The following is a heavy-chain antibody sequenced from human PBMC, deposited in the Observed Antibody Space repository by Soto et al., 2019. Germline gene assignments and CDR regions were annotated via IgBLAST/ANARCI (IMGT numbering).Heavy chain of an antibody. Sequence: SVEVSCKASGATFSSYAIRWVREAPGQGLEWMGGIITIFGTANYAQKFQGRVTITADESASTAYMELSSLRSEDTAVYYCASTRYCSGGSCYDAYCGQGILVTVSS. D-gene: IGHD2-15*01. CDR3: ASTRYCSGGSCYDAY. V-gene: IGHV1-69*13. J-gene: IGHJ4*02. CDR1: GATFSSYA. CDR2: IITIFGTA.